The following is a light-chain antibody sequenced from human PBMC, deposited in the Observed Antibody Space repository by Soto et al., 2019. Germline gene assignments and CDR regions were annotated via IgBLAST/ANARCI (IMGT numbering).Light chain of an antibody. J-gene: IGKJ5*01. CDR2: GAS. V-gene: IGKV3-20*01. CDR3: QQYGTSPQT. Sequence: EIVLTQSPATLSLSPGERATLSCRASLNVNSYLAWYQQKPGQAPRLLIYGASSRAAGIPDRFSGSGSGTDFSLTIIRLEPEDFAVYYCQQYGTSPQTFGQGTRLEIK. CDR1: LNVNSY.